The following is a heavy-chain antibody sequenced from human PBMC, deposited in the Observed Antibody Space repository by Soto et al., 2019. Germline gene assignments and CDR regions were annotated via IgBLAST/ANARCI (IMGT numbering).Heavy chain of an antibody. V-gene: IGHV3-23*01. J-gene: IGHJ4*02. CDR3: AKDREGAYDDFDY. Sequence: GSLILSCAASGFTFSSYAMSWVRQAPGKGLEWVSGISGSDDYTYYADSVKGRFTISRDKSRNTLFLQMNSLRAEDTAVYYCAKDREGAYDDFDYWGQGTLVTVSS. CDR2: ISGSDDYT. D-gene: IGHD5-12*01. CDR1: GFTFSSYA.